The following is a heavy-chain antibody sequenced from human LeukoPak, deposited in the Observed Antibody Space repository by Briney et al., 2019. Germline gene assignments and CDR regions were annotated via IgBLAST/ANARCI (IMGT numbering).Heavy chain of an antibody. Sequence: SETLSLTCTVSGGSISSSSYYWGWIRQPPGKGLEWIGSVYYTGSTYYNPSLQSRVTISVDTSKNQFSLKLSSVTAADTAVFYRATLGNRASGYYLPSDYWGQGTLVTVSS. V-gene: IGHV4-39*07. J-gene: IGHJ4*02. CDR1: GGSISSSSYY. D-gene: IGHD3-22*01. CDR3: ATLGNRASGYYLPSDY. CDR2: VYYTGST.